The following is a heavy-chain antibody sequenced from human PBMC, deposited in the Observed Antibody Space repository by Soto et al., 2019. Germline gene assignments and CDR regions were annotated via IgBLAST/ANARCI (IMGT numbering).Heavy chain of an antibody. CDR1: GGSINSGGYS. Sequence: SETLSLTCTVSGGSINSGGYSWTWIRQPPGKGLEWIGFIYHSGSTYYNPSLKSRVTISVDTSKNQFSLKLSSVTAADTAVYYCARRYGGNFDYWGQGTLVTVSS. CDR3: ARRYGGNFDY. J-gene: IGHJ4*02. V-gene: IGHV4-61*08. CDR2: IYHSGST. D-gene: IGHD3-16*01.